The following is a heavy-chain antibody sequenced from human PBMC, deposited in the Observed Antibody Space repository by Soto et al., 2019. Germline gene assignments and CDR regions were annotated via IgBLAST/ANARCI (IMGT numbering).Heavy chain of an antibody. CDR1: GGSFSRYY. V-gene: IGHV4-34*01. CDR3: ARGEGRLVGTWFDP. J-gene: IGHJ5*02. Sequence: KPSETLSLTCDVSGGSFSRYYWNWIRQPPGKGLEWLGEINHSGSTNYNPSLESRVTISLDTSKTQFSLKLASVTAADTAVYCCARGEGRLVGTWFDPWGQGTLVTVSS. D-gene: IGHD5-12*01. CDR2: INHSGST.